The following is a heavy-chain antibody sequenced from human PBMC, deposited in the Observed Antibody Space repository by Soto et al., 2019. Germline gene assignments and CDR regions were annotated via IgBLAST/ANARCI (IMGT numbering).Heavy chain of an antibody. CDR2: IYYSGST. Sequence: SETLSLTCTLSGGSISSYYWSWIRQPPGKGLEWIGYIYYSGSTNYNPSLKSRVTISVDTSKNQFSLKLSSVTAADTAVYYCARVITVTTHYYYYMDVWGKGTTVTVSS. D-gene: IGHD4-17*01. CDR3: ARVITVTTHYYYYMDV. V-gene: IGHV4-59*01. J-gene: IGHJ6*03. CDR1: GGSISSYY.